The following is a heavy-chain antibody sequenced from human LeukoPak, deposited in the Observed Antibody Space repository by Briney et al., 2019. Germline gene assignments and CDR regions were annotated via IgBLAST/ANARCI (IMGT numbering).Heavy chain of an antibody. J-gene: IGHJ6*02. CDR1: GFTFSSYS. CDR3: ARVRFDQLLCGNYYYYGMDV. Sequence: GGSLRLSCAASGFTFSSYSMNWVRQAPGKGLEWVSSISSSSSYIYYADSVKGRFTISRDNAKNSLYLQMNSLRAEATAVYYCARVRFDQLLCGNYYYYGMDVWGQGPTVTVSS. D-gene: IGHD2-2*01. V-gene: IGHV3-21*01. CDR2: ISSSSSYI.